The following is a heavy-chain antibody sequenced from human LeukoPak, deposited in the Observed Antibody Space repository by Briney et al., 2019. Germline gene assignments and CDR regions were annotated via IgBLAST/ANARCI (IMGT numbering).Heavy chain of an antibody. CDR2: INHSGST. Sequence: SETLSLTCAVYGGSFSGYYWSWIRQPPGKGLEWIGEINHSGSTNYNPSLKSRVTISVDTSKNQFSLKLSSVTAADTAVYYCAGRPIAVAGTPVDYWGQGTLVTVSS. J-gene: IGHJ4*02. CDR3: AGRPIAVAGTPVDY. CDR1: GGSFSGYY. D-gene: IGHD6-19*01. V-gene: IGHV4-34*01.